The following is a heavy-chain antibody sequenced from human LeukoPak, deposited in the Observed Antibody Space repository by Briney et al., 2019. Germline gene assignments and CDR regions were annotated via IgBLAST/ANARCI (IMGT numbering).Heavy chain of an antibody. Sequence: SVKVSCKASGGTFSSYAISWVRQAPGQGLEWMGGIIPIFGTANYAQKFQGRVTITADKSTSTAYMELSSLRSEDTAVYYCARNGALSRGAFDIWGQGTMVTVSS. J-gene: IGHJ3*02. V-gene: IGHV1-69*06. CDR2: IIPIFGTA. CDR1: GGTFSSYA. CDR3: ARNGALSRGAFDI. D-gene: IGHD2-8*01.